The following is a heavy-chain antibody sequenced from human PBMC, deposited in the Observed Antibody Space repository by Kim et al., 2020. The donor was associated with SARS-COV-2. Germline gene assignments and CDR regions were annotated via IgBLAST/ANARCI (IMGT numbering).Heavy chain of an antibody. CDR3: ARARGGPDRYYFDY. CDR1: GFTFSSYA. CDR2: ISSNGGST. J-gene: IGHJ4*02. Sequence: GGSLRLSCAASGFTFSSYAMHWVRQAPGKGLEYVSAISSNGGSTYYANSVKGRFTISRDNSKNTLYLQMGSLRAEDMAVYYCARARGGPDRYYFDYWGQGTLVTVSS. V-gene: IGHV3-64*01. D-gene: IGHD3-10*01.